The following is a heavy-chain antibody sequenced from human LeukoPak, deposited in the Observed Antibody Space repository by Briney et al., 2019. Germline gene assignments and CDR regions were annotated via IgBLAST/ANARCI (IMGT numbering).Heavy chain of an antibody. V-gene: IGHV3-21*01. CDR3: ARVYSSGWSLPFDY. D-gene: IGHD6-19*01. CDR1: GFIFSSYS. CDR2: ISSSSSYI. Sequence: PGGSLRLSCAASGFIFSSYSMNWVRQAPGKGLEWVSSISSSSSYIYYADSVKGRFTISRDNSKNTLYLQMNSLRAEDTAVYYCARVYSSGWSLPFDYWGQGTLVTVSS. J-gene: IGHJ4*02.